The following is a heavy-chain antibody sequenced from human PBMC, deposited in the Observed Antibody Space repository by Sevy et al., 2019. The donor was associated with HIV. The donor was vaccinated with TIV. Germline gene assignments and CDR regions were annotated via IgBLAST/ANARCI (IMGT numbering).Heavy chain of an antibody. V-gene: IGHV3-30*02. D-gene: IGHD6-19*01. CDR2: IRNDGSHE. CDR1: GFTFSNHA. J-gene: IGHJ4*02. Sequence: GGSLRLSCTASGFTFSNHAMHWVRQGPGKGPEWVAFIRNDGSHENYADSVKGRFTISRDNSKNTLYLQMNSLRAEDTAIYYCARGEQWLSFNYWGQGTLVTVSS. CDR3: ARGEQWLSFNY.